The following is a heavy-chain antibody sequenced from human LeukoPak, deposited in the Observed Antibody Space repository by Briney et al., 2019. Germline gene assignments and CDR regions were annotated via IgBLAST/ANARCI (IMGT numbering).Heavy chain of an antibody. CDR2: MNPSSGNT. J-gene: IGHJ6*02. CDR3: ARVAYYYDSAGLYLNYFYGMDV. V-gene: IGHV1-8*01. CDR1: GYTFTSYD. D-gene: IGHD3-22*01. Sequence: ASVKVSCKASGYTFTSYDINWVRQATGQGLEWLGWMNPSSGNTGYAQKFQGRVTMTRDTSISIAYMELSSLRSEDTAVYYCARVAYYYDSAGLYLNYFYGMDVWGQGTTVTVSS.